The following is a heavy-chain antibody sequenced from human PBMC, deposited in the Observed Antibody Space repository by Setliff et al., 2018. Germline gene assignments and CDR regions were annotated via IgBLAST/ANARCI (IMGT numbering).Heavy chain of an antibody. J-gene: IGHJ4*02. V-gene: IGHV1-46*01. CDR2: INPGGGSA. Sequence: ASVKVSCKATGYTLSRHYMHWVRQAPGQGLEWMGIINPGGGSASIVEKFQGRVTMTSDTSTSTVYLDLSGLTSEDTAAYYCGRAGVAAADRKGLLDHWGQGTLVTVSS. CDR1: GYTLSRHY. CDR3: GRAGVAAADRKGLLDH. D-gene: IGHD6-13*01.